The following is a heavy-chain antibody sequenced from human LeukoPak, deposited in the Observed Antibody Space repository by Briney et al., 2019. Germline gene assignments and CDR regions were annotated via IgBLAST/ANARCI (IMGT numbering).Heavy chain of an antibody. V-gene: IGHV1-46*01. Sequence: ASVKVPCKASGYTFTSYYMHWVRQAPGQGLEWMGIINPSGGSTSYAQKFQGRVTMTRDMSTSTVYMELSSLRSEDTAVYYCARGGYNPESWFDPWGQGTLVTVSS. CDR3: ARGGYNPESWFDP. CDR2: INPSGGST. CDR1: GYTFTSYY. J-gene: IGHJ5*02. D-gene: IGHD1-14*01.